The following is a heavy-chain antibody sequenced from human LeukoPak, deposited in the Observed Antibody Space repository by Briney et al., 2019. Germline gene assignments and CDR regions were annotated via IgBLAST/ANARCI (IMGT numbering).Heavy chain of an antibody. CDR1: GFTFSNYV. V-gene: IGHV3-23*01. D-gene: IGHD1-14*01. CDR2: ISGSGSST. CDR3: AREYNSLDY. J-gene: IGHJ4*02. Sequence: PEGSLRLSCPASGFTFSNYVMSWVRQAPGKGLEWVSAISGSGSSTYYADSVKGRFTISRDNSKNTLYLQMNSLRAEDTAVYYCAREYNSLDYWGQGTLVTVST.